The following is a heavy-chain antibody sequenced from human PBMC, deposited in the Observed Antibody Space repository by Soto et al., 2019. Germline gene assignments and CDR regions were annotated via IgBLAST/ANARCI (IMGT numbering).Heavy chain of an antibody. V-gene: IGHV3-15*07. CDR1: GFTFSNAW. CDR2: IKSKISGGTP. Sequence: GSLRLSCAASGFTFSNAWSNWVRQPPGNGRAWVGRIKSKISGGTPDFAASVSGRFAISRDDSESMVYLQMNSLKPEPTGVYYCPADSYFTLSLVRFDYWGLGTLVTVSS. J-gene: IGHJ4*01. CDR3: PADSYFTLSLVRFDY. D-gene: IGHD3-9*01.